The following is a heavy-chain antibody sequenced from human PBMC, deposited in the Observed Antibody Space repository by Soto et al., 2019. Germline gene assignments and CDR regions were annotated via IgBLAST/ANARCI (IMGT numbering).Heavy chain of an antibody. J-gene: IGHJ6*03. D-gene: IGHD4-4*01. CDR3: ARGADSNRIVGYYYYYMDV. CDR1: GYTFTRYG. CDR2: ISAYSGDT. Sequence: ASVKVSCKASGYTFTRYGISWVRQAPGQGLEWMGWISAYSGDTNYAQKLQGRVTISVDTSKNQFSLKLSSVTAADTAVYYCARGADSNRIVGYYYYYMDVWGKGTTVTVSS. V-gene: IGHV1-18*01.